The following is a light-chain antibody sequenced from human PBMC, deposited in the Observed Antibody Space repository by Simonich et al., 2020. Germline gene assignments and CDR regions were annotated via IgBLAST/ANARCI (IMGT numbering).Light chain of an antibody. Sequence: DIQMTQSPSTLSASVGDRVTITCRASQSISSWLAWYQQKPGKAPKLLSYKASSLESGVPSRFSGSGSGTEFTLTICSLQPDDFATYYCQQYNSYWTFGQGTKVEIK. V-gene: IGKV1-5*03. CDR1: QSISSW. CDR3: QQYNSYWT. CDR2: KAS. J-gene: IGKJ1*01.